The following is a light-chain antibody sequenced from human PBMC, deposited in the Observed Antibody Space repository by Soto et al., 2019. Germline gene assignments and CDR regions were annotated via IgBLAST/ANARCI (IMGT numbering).Light chain of an antibody. V-gene: IGKV1-5*03. Sequence: DIPMTQSPSTLSASVGDRVTITCRASQSISNWLAWYQQKPGKAPKLLIYKASTLESGVPSRFSGSGSGTEFTLSISSLQPDDFATYYCQQYDSFPRTFGQGTMLEIK. J-gene: IGKJ1*01. CDR3: QQYDSFPRT. CDR2: KAS. CDR1: QSISNW.